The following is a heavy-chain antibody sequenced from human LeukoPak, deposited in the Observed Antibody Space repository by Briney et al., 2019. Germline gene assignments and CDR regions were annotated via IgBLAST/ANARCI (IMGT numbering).Heavy chain of an antibody. J-gene: IGHJ4*02. CDR2: ISYDGSYK. Sequence: GGSLRLSCAASEFTFSTYGMHWVRQAPGKGLEWVAVISYDGSYKFYADSVKGRFTISRDNSKSTLYLHMNRLRAEDTAVYYCAKDRYSGLNTIDYWGQGTLVTVSS. V-gene: IGHV3-30*18. CDR3: AKDRYSGLNTIDY. CDR1: EFTFSTYG. D-gene: IGHD6-13*01.